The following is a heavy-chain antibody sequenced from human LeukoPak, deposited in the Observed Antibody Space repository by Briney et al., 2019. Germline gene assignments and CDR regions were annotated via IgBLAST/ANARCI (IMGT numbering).Heavy chain of an antibody. CDR2: INHSGST. CDR3: ARAKGAYYYDSSGYYHDY. Sequence: SETLSLTCAVYGGSFSGYYWSWIRQPPGKGLEWIGEINHSGSTNYNPSLESRVTISVDTSKNQFSLKLSSVTAADTAVYYCARAKGAYYYDSSGYYHDYWGQGTLVTVPS. D-gene: IGHD3-22*01. J-gene: IGHJ4*02. V-gene: IGHV4-34*01. CDR1: GGSFSGYY.